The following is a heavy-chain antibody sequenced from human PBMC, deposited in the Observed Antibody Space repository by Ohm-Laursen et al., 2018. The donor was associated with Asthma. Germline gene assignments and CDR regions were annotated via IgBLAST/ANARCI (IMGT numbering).Heavy chain of an antibody. J-gene: IGHJ4*02. CDR1: GFTFSSYW. D-gene: IGHD4-17*01. CDR2: VYGDGSNT. Sequence: SLRLSCAASGFTFSSYWMSWVRQAPGKGLAWVSRVYGDGSNTIYADSVKGRFTISRDNAKNTLYLQMNSLRAEDTAVYYCTRGGHYGSYFDYWGQGTLVTVSS. V-gene: IGHV3-74*01. CDR3: TRGGHYGSYFDY.